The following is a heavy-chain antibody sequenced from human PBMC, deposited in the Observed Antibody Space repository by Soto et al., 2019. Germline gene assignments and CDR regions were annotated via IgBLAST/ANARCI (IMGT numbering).Heavy chain of an antibody. Sequence: GESLKISCKGSGYTFTSYWIGWVRQMPGEGLEWMGVIYPSDSDIRYSPSFRGKVTISADKSITTAYLQWSSLKAADTAMYYCVRSGTSSGSFSDYWGQGTLVTVSS. CDR3: VRSGTSSGSFSDY. J-gene: IGHJ4*02. CDR2: IYPSDSDI. V-gene: IGHV5-51*01. D-gene: IGHD2-15*01. CDR1: GYTFTSYW.